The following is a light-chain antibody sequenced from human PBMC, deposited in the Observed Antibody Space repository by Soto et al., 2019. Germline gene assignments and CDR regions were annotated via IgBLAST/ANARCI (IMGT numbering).Light chain of an antibody. Sequence: IQMTQSPSTLSASVGYRVTITCRASHNIERWMAWYQQKPGKAPSLLIFDASTLHSGVPSRFSGSGSGTDFTLTISSLPPDDFATYYCQQFAISTTFGPGTKVDIK. CDR2: DAS. CDR3: QQFAISTT. V-gene: IGKV1-5*01. CDR1: HNIERW. J-gene: IGKJ1*01.